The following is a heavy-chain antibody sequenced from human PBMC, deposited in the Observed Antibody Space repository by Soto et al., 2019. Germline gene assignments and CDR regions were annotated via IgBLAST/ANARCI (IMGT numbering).Heavy chain of an antibody. CDR2: ISAYNGNT. J-gene: IGHJ6*02. CDR1: GYTFTSYG. D-gene: IGHD2-2*01. V-gene: IGHV1-18*01. CDR3: ARDTPRYCSSTSCYDNGYYYGMDV. Sequence: ASVKVSCKASGYTFTSYGISWVRQAPGQGLEWMGWISAYNGNTNYAQKLQCRVTMATDTSTSTAYMELRSRRSHDTAVYYCARDTPRYCSSTSCYDNGYYYGMDVWGQGIPVTVSS.